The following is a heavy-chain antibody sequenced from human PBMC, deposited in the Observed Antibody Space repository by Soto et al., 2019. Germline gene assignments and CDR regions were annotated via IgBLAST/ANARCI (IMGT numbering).Heavy chain of an antibody. J-gene: IGHJ6*02. CDR3: ARGKGMEENYYYYGLDI. D-gene: IGHD1-1*01. CDR2: IHGGTGPT. Sequence: ASVKVSCKASGYTFSTHAMHWVRQAPGQSLEWMGWIHGGTGPTKHSHRFQDRVSITRDTSASTAYMELSSLRSEDTAVYYCARGKGMEENYYYYGLDIWGQGTTVTVSS. V-gene: IGHV1-3*01. CDR1: GYTFSTHA.